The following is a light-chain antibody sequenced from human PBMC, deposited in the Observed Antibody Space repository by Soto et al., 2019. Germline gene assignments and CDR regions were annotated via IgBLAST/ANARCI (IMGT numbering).Light chain of an antibody. Sequence: EIVLTQSPGTLSLSPGERATLSCRASQSVGSSYLAWYQQKPGQAPRLLIYGASNRATGIPDRFSGSGSGTDFTLTISRLEPEDFAVYYCQQYDNSRTFGQGTKVKIK. CDR3: QQYDNSRT. CDR1: QSVGSSY. CDR2: GAS. J-gene: IGKJ1*01. V-gene: IGKV3-20*01.